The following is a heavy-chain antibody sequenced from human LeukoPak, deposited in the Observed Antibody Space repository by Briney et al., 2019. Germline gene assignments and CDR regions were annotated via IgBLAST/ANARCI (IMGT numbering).Heavy chain of an antibody. CDR1: GYTFTSNH. D-gene: IGHD3-16*01. Sequence: ASVKVSCKASGYTFTSNHIHCVRQAPGQGLEWMGVINPSGDSTSYAQKLQGRVTMTTDTSTSTAFMELRSLRSDDTAVYSCARAGGGGNWFDPWGQGTLVTVSS. CDR3: ARAGGGGNWFDP. V-gene: IGHV1-46*01. CDR2: INPSGDST. J-gene: IGHJ5*02.